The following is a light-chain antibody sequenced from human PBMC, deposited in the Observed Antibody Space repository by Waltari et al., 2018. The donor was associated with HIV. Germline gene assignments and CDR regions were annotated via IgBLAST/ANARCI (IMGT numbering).Light chain of an antibody. V-gene: IGKV3-11*01. Sequence: EIVLTQSPATLSSSPGERATLSCRASQSVSSSLAWYQQKPGQAPRLLIYDASNRATGIPARFSGSGSVTDFTLTISSLEPEDFAVYYCQQRSNWPSFGGGTKVEIK. CDR3: QQRSNWPS. J-gene: IGKJ4*01. CDR1: QSVSSS. CDR2: DAS.